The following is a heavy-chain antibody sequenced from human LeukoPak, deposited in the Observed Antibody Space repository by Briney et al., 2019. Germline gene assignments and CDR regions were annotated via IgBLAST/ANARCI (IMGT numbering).Heavy chain of an antibody. Sequence: SVKFSCKASGYTFTSYDISWVRQATGQGLEWIGGIIPIFGTANYAQKFQGRVTITTDESTSTAYMELSSLRSEDTAVYYCARYQWELLGGFDPWGQGTLVTVSS. CDR3: ARYQWELLGGFDP. CDR1: GYTFTSYD. CDR2: IIPIFGTA. V-gene: IGHV1-69*05. J-gene: IGHJ5*02. D-gene: IGHD1-26*01.